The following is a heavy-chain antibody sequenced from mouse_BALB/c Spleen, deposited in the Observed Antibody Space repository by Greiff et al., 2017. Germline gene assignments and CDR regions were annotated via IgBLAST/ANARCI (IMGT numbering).Heavy chain of an antibody. CDR1: GYTFTSYV. J-gene: IGHJ2*01. CDR2: INPYNDGT. V-gene: IGHV1-14*01. CDR3: ARSWGNYFDY. Sequence: VHVKQSGPELVKPGASVKMSCKASGYTFTSYVMHWVKQKPGQGLEWIGYINPYNDGTKYNEKFKGKATLTSDKSSSTAYMELSSLTSEDSAVYYCARSWGNYFDYWGQGTTLTVSS.